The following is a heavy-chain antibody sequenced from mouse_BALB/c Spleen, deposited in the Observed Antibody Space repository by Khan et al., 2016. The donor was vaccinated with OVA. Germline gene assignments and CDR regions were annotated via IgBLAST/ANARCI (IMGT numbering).Heavy chain of an antibody. V-gene: IGHV2-6-1*01. Sequence: QVRLQQSGPGLVAPSQSLSITCTISGFSLTNYGVHWVRQPPGKGLEWLVVIWSDGSTTYNSALKSRLTITKDNSKSQVFLEMNSLQTDDTALYFCARQPYYHYNVMDYWGQGTSGTVSS. CDR2: IWSDGST. J-gene: IGHJ4*01. CDR3: ARQPYYHYNVMDY. CDR1: GFSLTNYG. D-gene: IGHD2-4*01.